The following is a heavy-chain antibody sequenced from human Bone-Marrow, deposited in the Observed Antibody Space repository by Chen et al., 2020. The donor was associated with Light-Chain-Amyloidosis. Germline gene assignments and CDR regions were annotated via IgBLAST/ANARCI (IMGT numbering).Heavy chain of an antibody. V-gene: IGHV3-30*18. CDR1: GFTFGDYG. J-gene: IGHJ5*01. CDR3: AKVADLPGYNEGIDS. CDR2: LSYDGSKK. D-gene: IGHD6-25*01. Sequence: QMQLVESGGGVVQPGRSLRLSCAASGFTFGDYGMHWVRQAPGKGLEWVALLSYDGSKKYYADPVRGRFTISRDNSKNTLYLQMNSLRGEDTAVYYCAKVADLPGYNEGIDSWGQGTLVTVSS.